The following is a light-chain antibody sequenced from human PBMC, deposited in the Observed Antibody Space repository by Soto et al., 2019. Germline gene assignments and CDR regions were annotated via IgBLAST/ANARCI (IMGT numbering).Light chain of an antibody. V-gene: IGKV3-15*01. J-gene: IGKJ2*01. CDR2: GAS. Sequence: EIVMTQSPATLSVSPGERATLSCRASQSVSSNLAWYQQKPGQAPRLLIYGASTRATGIPARFSGSGSGTEFTPTISRVQSDYFAVYYCQQYNNWPPVTFGQGTKLEIK. CDR1: QSVSSN. CDR3: QQYNNWPPVT.